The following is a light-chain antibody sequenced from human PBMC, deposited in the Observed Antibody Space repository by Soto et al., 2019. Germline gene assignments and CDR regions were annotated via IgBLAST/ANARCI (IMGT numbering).Light chain of an antibody. Sequence: VLTQSPATLSLSPGERATLSCRASQSVISSYLGWYQQKPGQAPRLLIYGTSTRASGITDRFSGSGSGTDLTLTISRVEPEDFAVYYCQYYGESPLVTFGPGTRVEIK. CDR1: QSVISSY. CDR2: GTS. J-gene: IGKJ3*01. CDR3: QYYGESPLVT. V-gene: IGKV3-20*01.